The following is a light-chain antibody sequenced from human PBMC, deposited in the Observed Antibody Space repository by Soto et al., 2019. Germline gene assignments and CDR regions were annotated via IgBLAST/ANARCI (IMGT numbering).Light chain of an antibody. Sequence: QSVLTQPPSASGTPGQRVTISCSGSSSNIGSNAVNWYQQFPGTAPKLLIYTDNQRPSGVPDRFSGSKSGTSASLAISGLQSEDEADYFCAAWDGSLRGSVFGGGTKLTVL. CDR1: SSNIGSNA. V-gene: IGLV1-44*01. CDR3: AAWDGSLRGSV. CDR2: TDN. J-gene: IGLJ2*01.